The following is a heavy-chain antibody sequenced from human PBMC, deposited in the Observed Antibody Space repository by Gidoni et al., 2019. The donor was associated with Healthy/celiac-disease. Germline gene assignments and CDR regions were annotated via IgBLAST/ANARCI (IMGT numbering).Heavy chain of an antibody. D-gene: IGHD3-3*01. CDR1: GVHFISYG. Sequence: QVQPVESGGGVVQPGRYLRLYCAAYGVHFISYGMHWVRQAQGKGLEWVAVIWYDGSNKYYADSVKGRFTISRDNSKNTLYLQMNSLRAEDTAVYYCARVHLETRTTGIVDYWGQGTLVTVSS. CDR2: IWYDGSNK. V-gene: IGHV3-33*01. J-gene: IGHJ4*02. CDR3: ARVHLETRTTGIVDY.